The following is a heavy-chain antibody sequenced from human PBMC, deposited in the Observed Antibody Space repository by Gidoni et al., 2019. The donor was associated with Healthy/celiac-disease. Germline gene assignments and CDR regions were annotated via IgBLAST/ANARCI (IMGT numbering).Heavy chain of an antibody. CDR2: ISSSGSTI. Sequence: QVQLVESGGGLVKPGGSLRLSCAASGFTFSAYYMSWIRQAPGQGLEWVSYISSSGSTIYYADSVKGRFTISRDNAKNSLYLQMNSLRAEDTAVYYCARDASYCSGGSCYYYYYGMDVWGQGTTVTVSS. CDR1: GFTFSAYY. V-gene: IGHV3-11*01. D-gene: IGHD2-15*01. CDR3: ARDASYCSGGSCYYYYYGMDV. J-gene: IGHJ6*02.